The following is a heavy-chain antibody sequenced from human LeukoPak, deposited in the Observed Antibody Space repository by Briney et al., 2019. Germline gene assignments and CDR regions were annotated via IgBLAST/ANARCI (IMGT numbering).Heavy chain of an antibody. CDR1: GFTFSSYG. D-gene: IGHD2-8*01. J-gene: IGHJ4*02. V-gene: IGHV3-23*01. CDR3: ARQKYQRGPDVSYFDY. Sequence: SGGSLRLSCAASGFTFSSYGMSWVRQAPGKGLEWVSAISGSGGSTYYADSVKGRFTISRDNAKNSLYLQMNSPRAEDTAVYYCARQKYQRGPDVSYFDYWGQGTLVTVSS. CDR2: ISGSGGST.